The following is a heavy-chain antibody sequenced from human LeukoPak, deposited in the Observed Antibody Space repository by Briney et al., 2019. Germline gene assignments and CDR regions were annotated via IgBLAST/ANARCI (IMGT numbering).Heavy chain of an antibody. CDR2: INPNSGGT. CDR1: GYTFTGYY. CDR3: AREAYNWNDGFDY. D-gene: IGHD1-20*01. Sequence: GASVKVSCKASGYTFTGYYMHWVRQAPGQGLEWMGWINPNSGGTNYAQKFQGRVTMTRDTSISTAYMELSRLRSDDTAVYYCAREAYNWNDGFDYWGQGTLVTVSS. V-gene: IGHV1-2*02. J-gene: IGHJ4*02.